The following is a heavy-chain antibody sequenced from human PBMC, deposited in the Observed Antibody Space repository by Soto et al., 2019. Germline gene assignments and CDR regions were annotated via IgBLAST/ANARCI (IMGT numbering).Heavy chain of an antibody. V-gene: IGHV3-11*06. CDR1: GFTFSDYY. CDR3: ARDGKVDFWMRQSLNWFDP. J-gene: IGHJ5*02. CDR2: IGSSSSYT. D-gene: IGHD3-3*01. Sequence: QVQLVESGGGLVKPGGSLRLSCAASGFTFSDYYMSWIRQAPGKGLEWVSYIGSSSSYTNYADSVKGRFTISRDNAKNSLYLQMNSLRAEDTAVYYCARDGKVDFWMRQSLNWFDPWGQGTLVTVSS.